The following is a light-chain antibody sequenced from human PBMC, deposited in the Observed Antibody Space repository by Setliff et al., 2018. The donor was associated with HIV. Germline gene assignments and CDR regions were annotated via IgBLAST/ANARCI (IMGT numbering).Light chain of an antibody. V-gene: IGLV2-14*03. CDR1: SSDIAIYNF. CDR3: SSYTSSSTLV. J-gene: IGLJ1*01. CDR2: DVS. Sequence: QSALTQPASVSGSPGQSITISCTGTSSDIAIYNFVSWYQHHPGKAPKLIIYDVSNRPSGVSNRFSGSKSGNTASLTISGLQAEDEGDYYCSSYTSSSTLVFGTGTKVTVL.